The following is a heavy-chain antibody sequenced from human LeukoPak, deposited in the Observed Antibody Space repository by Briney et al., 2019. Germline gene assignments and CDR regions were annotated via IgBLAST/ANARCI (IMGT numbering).Heavy chain of an antibody. CDR3: ARETYYGSGSYSPIGVYFDY. D-gene: IGHD3-10*01. Sequence: SVKVSCKASGGTFSSYAISWVRQAPGQGLEWMGGFIPIFGTANYAQKFQGRVTITADESTSTAYMELSSVRSEDTAVYYCARETYYGSGSYSPIGVYFDYWGQGTLVTVSS. CDR1: GGTFSSYA. V-gene: IGHV1-69*01. CDR2: FIPIFGTA. J-gene: IGHJ4*02.